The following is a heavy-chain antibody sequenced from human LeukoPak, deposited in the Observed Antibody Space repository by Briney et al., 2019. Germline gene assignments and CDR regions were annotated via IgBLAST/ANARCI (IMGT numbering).Heavy chain of an antibody. V-gene: IGHV4-39*01. CDR1: GGSISSSSYY. CDR2: IYCSGST. Sequence: PSETLSLTCTVSGGSISSSSYYWGWIRQPPGKGLEWIGSIYCSGSTYYNPSLKSRVTISVDTSKNQFSLKLSSVTAADTAVYYCARVSPYYYDSVRGSFDYWGQGTLVTVSS. D-gene: IGHD3-22*01. CDR3: ARVSPYYYDSVRGSFDY. J-gene: IGHJ4*02.